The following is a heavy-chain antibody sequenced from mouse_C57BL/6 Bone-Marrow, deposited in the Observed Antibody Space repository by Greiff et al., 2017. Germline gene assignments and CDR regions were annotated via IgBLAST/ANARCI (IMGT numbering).Heavy chain of an antibody. J-gene: IGHJ2*01. Sequence: QVQLVESGAELVRPGTSVKMSCKASGYTFTNYWIGWAKQRPGHGLEWIGDIYPGGGYTNYNEKFKGKATLTADKSSSTAYMQFRSLTSEDSAIYYCARIYYGSSYDYWGQGTTLTVSS. CDR1: GYTFTNYW. V-gene: IGHV1-63*01. CDR2: IYPGGGYT. D-gene: IGHD1-1*01. CDR3: ARIYYGSSYDY.